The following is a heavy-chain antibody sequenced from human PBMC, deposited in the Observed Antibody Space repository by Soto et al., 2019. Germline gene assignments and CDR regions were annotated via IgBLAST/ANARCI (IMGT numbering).Heavy chain of an antibody. CDR3: ARGLAVGGNWFDS. J-gene: IGHJ5*01. CDR1: GYTFTAYY. D-gene: IGHD6-19*01. V-gene: IGHV1-2*02. CDR2: IKPNSGDT. Sequence: QVQLVQSGAEVKKPGASVKVSCKASGYTFTAYYIHWVRQAPGQGLECMGWIKPNSGDTGYTQKFQGRVTMTRDTSISTAYMELSSLRSDDTAMYYCARGLAVGGNWFDSWGQGTLVTVSS.